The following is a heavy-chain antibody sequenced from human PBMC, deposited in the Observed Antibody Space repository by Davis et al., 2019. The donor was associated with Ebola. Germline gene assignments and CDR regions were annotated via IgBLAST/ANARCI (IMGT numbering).Heavy chain of an antibody. D-gene: IGHD1-14*01. J-gene: IGHJ3*01. CDR2: IWYDGSRE. Sequence: GESLKISCAASGFSFNSYGMHWVRQAPGKGLEWLAVIWYDGSREYIADSMKGRFSISRDNSRHTLFLQVSSLRVEDTAVYYCARDPAIGQPLSTFDVWGQGTTVTVAS. V-gene: IGHV3-33*01. CDR3: ARDPAIGQPLSTFDV. CDR1: GFSFNSYG.